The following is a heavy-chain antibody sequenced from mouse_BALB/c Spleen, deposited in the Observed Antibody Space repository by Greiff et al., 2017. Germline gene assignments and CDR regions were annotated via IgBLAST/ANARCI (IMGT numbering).Heavy chain of an antibody. V-gene: IGHV5-12-1*01. D-gene: IGHD1-2*01. CDR2: ISSGGGST. J-gene: IGHJ4*01. CDR1: GFAFSSYD. Sequence: DVKLVESGGGLVKPGGSLKLSCAASGFAFSSYDMSWVRQTPEKRLEWVAYISSGGGSTYYPDTVKGRFTISRDNAKNTLYLQMSSLKSEDTAMYYCARLHYYNAMDYWGQGTSVTVSS. CDR3: ARLHYYNAMDY.